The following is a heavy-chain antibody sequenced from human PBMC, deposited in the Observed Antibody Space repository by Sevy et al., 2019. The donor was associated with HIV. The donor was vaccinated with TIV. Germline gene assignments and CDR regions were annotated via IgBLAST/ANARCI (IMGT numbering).Heavy chain of an antibody. V-gene: IGHV5-51*01. CDR3: ARLRYYGSGSYYVGNYFDY. CDR2: IYPGDSDT. D-gene: IGHD3-10*01. J-gene: IGHJ4*02. CDR1: GYSFTSYW. Sequence: GESLKISCKGSGYSFTSYWIGWVRQMPGKGLEWMGIIYPGDSDTRYSPSFQGQVTISADKSISTAYLKWSSLKASDTAMYYCARLRYYGSGSYYVGNYFDYWGQGTLVTVSS.